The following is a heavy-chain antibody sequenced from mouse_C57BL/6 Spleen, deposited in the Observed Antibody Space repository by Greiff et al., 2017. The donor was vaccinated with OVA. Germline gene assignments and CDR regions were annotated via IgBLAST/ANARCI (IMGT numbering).Heavy chain of an antibody. J-gene: IGHJ1*03. Sequence: EVKLMESEGGLVQPGSSMKLSCTASGFTFSDYYMAWVRQVPEKGLEWVANINYDGSSTYYLDSLKSRFIISRDNAKNILYLQMSSLKSEDTATYYCARDLYYSNYDWYFDVWGTGTTVTVSS. V-gene: IGHV5-16*01. D-gene: IGHD2-5*01. CDR2: INYDGSST. CDR1: GFTFSDYY. CDR3: ARDLYYSNYDWYFDV.